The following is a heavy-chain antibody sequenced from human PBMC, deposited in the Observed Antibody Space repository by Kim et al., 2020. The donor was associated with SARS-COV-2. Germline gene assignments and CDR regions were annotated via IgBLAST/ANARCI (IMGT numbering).Heavy chain of an antibody. V-gene: IGHV1-2*06. D-gene: IGHD3-16*01. Sequence: ASVKVSCKASGYNFNNYYLEWVRQAPGQGLEWMGRINPDTGDTDYAQKFRGRVTMTTDTSISTVYMDLTSLGFDDTAVYFCARDRPLMVTFGVFFAGGDFWGQGTSVGVSS. CDR2: INPDTGDT. J-gene: IGHJ4*02. CDR1: GYNFNNYY. CDR3: ARDRPLMVTFGVFFAGGDF.